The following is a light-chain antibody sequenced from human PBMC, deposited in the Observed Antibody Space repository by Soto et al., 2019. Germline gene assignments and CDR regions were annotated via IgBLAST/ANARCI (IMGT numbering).Light chain of an antibody. V-gene: IGKV1-5*03. CDR3: QQYNSYPLT. CDR2: KAS. Sequence: DIQMTQCPSTLSASVGDRVTIVCRASQSISSWLAWYQQRPGKAPKLLIYKASSLESGVPSRFSGSGSGTEFTLTISSLQPDDCATYYCQQYNSYPLTFGGGTKVDIK. J-gene: IGKJ4*01. CDR1: QSISSW.